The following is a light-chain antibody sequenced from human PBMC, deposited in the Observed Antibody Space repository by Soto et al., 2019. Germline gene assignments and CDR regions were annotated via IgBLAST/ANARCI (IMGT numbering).Light chain of an antibody. CDR1: KNDIGVYEF. Sequence: QSALTQPPSASGPPGQAVTISCTGTKNDIGVYEFVSWYQHHTDKAPRLVIYEAVQRPSGLPARFSGSKSGNTASLTVSGLQAADEADYFCKSYAGSNADVFGSGTNVTVL. J-gene: IGLJ1*01. CDR2: EAV. CDR3: KSYAGSNADV. V-gene: IGLV2-8*01.